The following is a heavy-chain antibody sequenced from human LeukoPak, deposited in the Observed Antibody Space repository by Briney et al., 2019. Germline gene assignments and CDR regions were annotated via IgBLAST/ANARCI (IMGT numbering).Heavy chain of an antibody. CDR3: ARIPVVDDAFDI. Sequence: PSETLSLTCSVSGGSISSSSYYWGWIRQPPGKGLEWIGSIYYSGSTYYNPSLKSRVTLSVDTSKSQFSLKLSSVTAADTALYYCARIPVVDDAFDIWGQGTMVTVSS. D-gene: IGHD4-23*01. CDR1: GGSISSSSYY. V-gene: IGHV4-39*01. J-gene: IGHJ3*02. CDR2: IYYSGST.